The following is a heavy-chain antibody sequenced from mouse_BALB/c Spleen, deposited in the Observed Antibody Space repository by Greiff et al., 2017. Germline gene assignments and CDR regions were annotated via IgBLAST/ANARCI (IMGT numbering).Heavy chain of an antibody. CDR3: ARSRETARATAWFAY. CDR2: ISSGSSTI. J-gene: IGHJ3*01. CDR1: GFTFSSFG. Sequence: EVQVVESGGGLVQPGGSRKLSCAASGFTFSSFGMHWVRQAPEKGLEWVAYISSGSSTIYYADTVKGRFTISRDNPKNTLFLQMTSLRSEDTAMYYCARSRETARATAWFAYWGQGTLVTVSA. V-gene: IGHV5-17*02. D-gene: IGHD3-2*01.